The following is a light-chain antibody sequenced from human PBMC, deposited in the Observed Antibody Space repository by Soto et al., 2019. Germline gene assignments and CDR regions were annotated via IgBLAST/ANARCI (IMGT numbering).Light chain of an antibody. V-gene: IGLV2-23*01. CDR1: SSDVGSYNL. Sequence: QSALTQPASVSGSPGQSITISCTGTSSDVGSYNLVSWYQQHPGKAPKFMIYEGSKRPSGVSNRFSGSKSGNTASLTISGLQAEDEADYYCCSYAGSNTLYVFGTGTKVTV. J-gene: IGLJ1*01. CDR3: CSYAGSNTLYV. CDR2: EGS.